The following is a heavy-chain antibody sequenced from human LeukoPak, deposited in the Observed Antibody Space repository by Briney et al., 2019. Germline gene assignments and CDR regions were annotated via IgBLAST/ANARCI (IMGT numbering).Heavy chain of an antibody. J-gene: IGHJ6*03. V-gene: IGHV1-18*01. Sequence: ASVKVSCKASGYTFTSYGISWVRQAPGQGLEWMGWISAYNGNTNQAQKLQGRVTMTTDTSTNTAYMELRGLRSDDTAVYYCARDRVNYYYYMDVWGKGTTVTVSS. CDR3: ARDRVNYYYYMDV. D-gene: IGHD5/OR15-5a*01. CDR1: GYTFTSYG. CDR2: ISAYNGNT.